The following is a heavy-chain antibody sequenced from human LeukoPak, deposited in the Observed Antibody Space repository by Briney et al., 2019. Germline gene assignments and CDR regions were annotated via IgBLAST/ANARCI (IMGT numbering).Heavy chain of an antibody. CDR2: ISYDGSNK. J-gene: IGHJ4*02. Sequence: PGGSLRLSCAASGFTFSSYGMHWVRQAPGKGLEWVAVISYDGSNKYYADSVKGRFTISRDNSKNTLYLQMNSLRAEDTAVYYCAKGIGQWLVRCYFDYWGQGTLVTVSS. CDR1: GFTFSSYG. D-gene: IGHD6-19*01. V-gene: IGHV3-30*18. CDR3: AKGIGQWLVRCYFDY.